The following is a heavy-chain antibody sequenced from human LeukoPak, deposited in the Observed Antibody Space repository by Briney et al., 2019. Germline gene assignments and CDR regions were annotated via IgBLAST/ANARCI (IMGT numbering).Heavy chain of an antibody. CDR1: GGTFSSYA. J-gene: IGHJ4*02. D-gene: IGHD3-3*01. CDR3: ARWADFWSGYSDY. CDR2: IIPIFGTA. V-gene: IGHV1-69*13. Sequence: SVKVSCKASGGTFSSYAISWVRQAPGQGLEWMGGIIPIFGTANYAQKFQGRVTITADESTSTAYMELSSRRSEDTAVYYCARWADFWSGYSDYWGQGTLVTVSS.